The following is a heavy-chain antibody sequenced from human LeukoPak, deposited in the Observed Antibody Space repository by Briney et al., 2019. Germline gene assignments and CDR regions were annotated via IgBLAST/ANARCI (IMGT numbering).Heavy chain of an antibody. CDR2: IKQDGSEK. Sequence: GGSLRLSCAASGFTFSNYWMNWVRQAPGKGLEWVANIKQDGSEKYYVDSVKGRFTISRDNAKNSLYLQMNSLRAEDTAVYYCARDLRALDVWGQGTTVTVSS. CDR1: GFTFSNYW. V-gene: IGHV3-7*01. J-gene: IGHJ6*02. D-gene: IGHD5/OR15-5a*01. CDR3: ARDLRALDV.